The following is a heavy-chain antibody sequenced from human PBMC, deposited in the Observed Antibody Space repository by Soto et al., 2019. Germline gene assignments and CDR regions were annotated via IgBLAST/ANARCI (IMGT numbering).Heavy chain of an antibody. D-gene: IGHD5-12*01. V-gene: IGHV1-69*06. CDR2: IIPMFGTS. J-gene: IGHJ6*02. CDR1: GDTFSTYG. Sequence: SVKVSCKTSGDTFSTYGISWVRQAPGQGLEWMGGIIPMFGTSNSAQKFQGRVTITADKSTSTAHMELSSLRSEDTAVYYCARSRGMVATGYGMDVWGQGTTVTVSS. CDR3: ARSRGMVATGYGMDV.